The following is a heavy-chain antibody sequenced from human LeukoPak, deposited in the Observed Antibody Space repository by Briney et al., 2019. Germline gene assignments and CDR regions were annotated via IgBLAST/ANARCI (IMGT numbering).Heavy chain of an antibody. V-gene: IGHV3-74*01. CDR2: VHSDGRST. Sequence: GGSLRLSCVGSGFTFSYYWIHWVRHAPGKGLVWVSHVHSDGRSTSYADSVKGRFTISRDNAKNTVYLQMNSLRAEDTAVYYCARGGVGTFDIWGQGTMVTVSS. CDR1: GFTFSYYW. D-gene: IGHD3-10*01. CDR3: ARGGVGTFDI. J-gene: IGHJ3*02.